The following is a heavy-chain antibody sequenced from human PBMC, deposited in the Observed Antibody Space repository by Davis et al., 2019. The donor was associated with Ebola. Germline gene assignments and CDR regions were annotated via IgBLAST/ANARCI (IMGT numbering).Heavy chain of an antibody. Sequence: GESLKISCAASGFTFSSYWMCWVRQAPGKGLEWVANIKQDGSEKYYVDSVKGRFTISRDNAKNSLYLQMNSLRAEDTAVYYCARDPITMIFWYFDLWGRGTLVTVSS. CDR3: ARDPITMIFWYFDL. V-gene: IGHV3-7*01. CDR1: GFTFSSYW. J-gene: IGHJ2*01. D-gene: IGHD3-22*01. CDR2: IKQDGSEK.